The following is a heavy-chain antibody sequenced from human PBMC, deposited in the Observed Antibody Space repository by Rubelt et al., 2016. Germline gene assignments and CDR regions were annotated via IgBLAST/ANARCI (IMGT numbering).Heavy chain of an antibody. J-gene: IGHJ6*02. CDR1: GYTFTTYG. V-gene: IGHV1-18*01. CDR3: ASDYGV. CDR2: ISTYNGNT. D-gene: IGHD3-10*01. Sequence: QVQLVQSGAEVKKPGASVKVSCKASGYTFTTYGISWVRQAPGQGLEWMGWISTYNGNTDYAQKLQGRITVTTDTPTSTVYMELRSLRSDDTAMYYCASDYGVWGQGTTVTVS.